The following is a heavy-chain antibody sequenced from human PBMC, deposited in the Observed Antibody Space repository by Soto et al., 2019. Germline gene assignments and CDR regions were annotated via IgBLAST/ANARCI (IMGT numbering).Heavy chain of an antibody. V-gene: IGHV6-1*01. Sequence: QVQLQQSGPGLVKPSQTLSLTCAISGDSVSSTSAAWTWIRQSPSRGIEWLGRTYYRSKWNHDYAVSVKRRITSTAETTKNQCSLQLKSVTPEDTAVYYCARKPGGYAYFDYWGQGTLITVSS. D-gene: IGHD3-16*01. J-gene: IGHJ4*02. CDR2: TYYRSKWNH. CDR1: GDSVSSTSAA. CDR3: ARKPGGYAYFDY.